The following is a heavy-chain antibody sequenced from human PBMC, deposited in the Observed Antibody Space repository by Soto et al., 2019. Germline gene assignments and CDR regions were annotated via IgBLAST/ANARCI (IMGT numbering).Heavy chain of an antibody. Sequence: EVQLVESGGGLVQPGGSLRLSCAASGFTFRAEAMHWFRQAPGKGLVWVSRISPDGSLTNTADSVKGRFSISRDNAENTVYLHMNSLRAEDTAVYYCGRDYPGPNDAIDVWGQGTMVTVSS. CDR3: GRDYPGPNDAIDV. V-gene: IGHV3-74*01. J-gene: IGHJ3*01. CDR2: ISPDGSLT. D-gene: IGHD3-16*02. CDR1: GFTFRAEA.